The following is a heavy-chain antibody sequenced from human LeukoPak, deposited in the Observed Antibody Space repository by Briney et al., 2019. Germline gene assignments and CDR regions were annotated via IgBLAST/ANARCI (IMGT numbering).Heavy chain of an antibody. CDR2: INPNSGGT. D-gene: IGHD6-19*01. CDR1: GYTFTGYY. Sequence: ASVKVSCKASGYTFTGYYMHWVRQAPGQGLEWMGWINPNSGGTNYAQKLQGRVTMTTDTSTSTAYMELRSLRSDDTAVYYCARDRKTSMIAVADYWGQGTLVTVSS. V-gene: IGHV1-2*02. J-gene: IGHJ4*02. CDR3: ARDRKTSMIAVADY.